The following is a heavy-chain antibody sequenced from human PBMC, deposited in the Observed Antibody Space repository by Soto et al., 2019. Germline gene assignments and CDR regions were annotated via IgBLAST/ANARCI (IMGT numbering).Heavy chain of an antibody. J-gene: IGHJ4*02. V-gene: IGHV3-30-3*01. Sequence: QVQLGESGGGVVQPGRSLRLSCAASGFTFSSFTMHWVRQAPGKGLEWVAVISYDDGTNKDYADSVKGRFTISRDNPKNTLYLQMNSLRAEDTAVYYCARSIAVAGTPEFDYWGQGTLVTVSS. CDR3: ARSIAVAGTPEFDY. CDR1: GFTFSSFT. D-gene: IGHD6-19*01. CDR2: ISYDDGTNK.